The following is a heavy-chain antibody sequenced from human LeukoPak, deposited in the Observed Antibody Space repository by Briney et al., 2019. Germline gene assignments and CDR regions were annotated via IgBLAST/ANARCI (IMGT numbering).Heavy chain of an antibody. D-gene: IGHD2-8*01. CDR1: GYTFTGYY. CDR2: IDPKNGGA. J-gene: IGHJ4*02. CDR3: ARDSRVSADY. V-gene: IGHV1-2*06. Sequence: ASVKVSCKASGYTFTGYYLHWVRQAPGQGLEWVGRIDPKNGGAAYAQKFQGRVTMTRDTSISTAYMELSSLTSDDTAVHFCARDSRVSADYWGQGTLVTVSS.